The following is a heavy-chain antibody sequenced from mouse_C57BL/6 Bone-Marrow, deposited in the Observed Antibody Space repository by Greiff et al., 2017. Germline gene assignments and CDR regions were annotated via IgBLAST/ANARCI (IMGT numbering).Heavy chain of an antibody. CDR3: ARRGDDGAMDY. Sequence: VQLQQSGPELVKPGASVKISCKASGYTFTDYYMNWVKQSHGKSLEWVGDITPNNGGPSYNQKFKGKATLTVDKSSSTADMEIRSLTSEDAAVDYCARRGDDGAMDYWGRGTSVTGSS. CDR2: ITPNNGGP. D-gene: IGHD2-12*01. J-gene: IGHJ4*01. CDR1: GYTFTDYY. V-gene: IGHV1-26*01.